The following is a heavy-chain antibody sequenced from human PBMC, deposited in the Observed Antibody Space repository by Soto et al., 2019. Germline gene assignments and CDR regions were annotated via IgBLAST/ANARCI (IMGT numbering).Heavy chain of an antibody. J-gene: IGHJ4*02. CDR1: GFSLSTSGVG. CDR3: VHRERDDPLISN. D-gene: IGHD1-1*01. Sequence: QITLKESGPTLVKPTQTLTLTCIFSGFSLSTSGVGVGWIRQPRGKALEWLALIYWNDDKRYSPSLKSRLTITKDTSKNQVVLIMTNMDPVDTATYSCVHRERDDPLISNWDQGTLVTVSS. CDR2: IYWNDDK. V-gene: IGHV2-5*01.